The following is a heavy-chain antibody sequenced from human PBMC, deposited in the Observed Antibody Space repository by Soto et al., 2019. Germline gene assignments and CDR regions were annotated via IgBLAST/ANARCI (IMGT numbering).Heavy chain of an antibody. J-gene: IGHJ6*02. CDR3: ARSYSSSWYIYYYYGMDV. CDR2: ISSRDRAM. Sequence: GGSLRLSCAASGFTFKDYYMSWIRQAPGRGLEWIAYISSRDRAMYADSVQGRFIISRDNANSSLFLQMNSLRADDTAVYYCARSYSSSWYIYYYYGMDVWGQGTTVTVSS. D-gene: IGHD6-13*01. V-gene: IGHV3-11*01. CDR1: GFTFKDYY.